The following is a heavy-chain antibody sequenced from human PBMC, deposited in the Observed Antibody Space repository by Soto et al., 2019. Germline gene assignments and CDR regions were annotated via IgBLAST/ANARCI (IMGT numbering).Heavy chain of an antibody. V-gene: IGHV1-69*13. CDR3: ARDLEFRDGNISHLDY. J-gene: IGHJ4*02. CDR2: IIPIIGTP. CDR1: GGTFRNHV. D-gene: IGHD3-10*01. Sequence: GASVKASCKASGGTFRNHVFNWVRQAPGQGLEWMGGIIPIIGTPNYAQKFQGRVTITADASTNTVYLDVSSLRSQDTAVYYCARDLEFRDGNISHLDYWGQGTLVTVSS.